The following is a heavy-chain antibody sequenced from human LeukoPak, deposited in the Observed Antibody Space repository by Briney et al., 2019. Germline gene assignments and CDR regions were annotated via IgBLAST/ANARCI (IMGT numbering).Heavy chain of an antibody. V-gene: IGHV3-23*01. D-gene: IGHD2-21*02. CDR2: ISGGGGST. Sequence: GSLRHSCAPSGFTSFSYAISWVRQTLGRGLEWVSAISGGGGSTYYADSVKGRFTISRDNAKASLYLQMNSLRAEDTAVYYCARATSDGDYWGQGTLVTVSS. CDR1: GFTSFSYA. CDR3: ARATSDGDY. J-gene: IGHJ4*02.